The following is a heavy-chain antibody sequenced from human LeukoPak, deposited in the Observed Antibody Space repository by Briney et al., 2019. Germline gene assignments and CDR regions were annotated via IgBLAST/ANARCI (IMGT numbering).Heavy chain of an antibody. CDR2: FCLGRDT. Sequence: SETLSLTCTVSGDSVTNDFFWGWVRQPPGKELEWIGSFCLGRDTYYRTSLKSRVTISVDTSKNQFSLNLNSVTAADTAVYYCARWASISREPGGFFDHWGQGTLVTVSS. J-gene: IGHJ4*02. CDR1: GDSVTNDFF. D-gene: IGHD1-14*01. CDR3: ARWASISREPGGFFDH. V-gene: IGHV4-38-2*02.